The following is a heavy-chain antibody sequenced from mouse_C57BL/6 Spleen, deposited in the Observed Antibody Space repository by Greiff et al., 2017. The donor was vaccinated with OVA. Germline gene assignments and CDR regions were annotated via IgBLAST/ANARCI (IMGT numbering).Heavy chain of an antibody. CDR2: IDPENGDT. CDR1: GFNIKDDY. CDR3: TTNWDTRFAY. V-gene: IGHV14-4*01. Sequence: EVQLQQSGAELVRPGASVKLSCTASGFNIKDDYMHWVKQRPEQGLEWIGWIDPENGDTEYASKFQGQATITADTSSNTAYLQLSSLTSEDTAVYYCTTNWDTRFAYWGQGTLVTVSA. D-gene: IGHD4-1*01. J-gene: IGHJ3*01.